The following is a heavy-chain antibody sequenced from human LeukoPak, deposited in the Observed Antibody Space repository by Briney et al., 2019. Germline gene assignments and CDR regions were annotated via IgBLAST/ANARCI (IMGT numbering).Heavy chain of an antibody. CDR2: ISSSSSYI. V-gene: IGHV3-21*01. Sequence: PGGSLRLSCAASGFTFSSYSMNWVRQAPGKGLEWVSSISSSSSYIYYADSVKGRFTISRDNAKNSLYLQMNSLRAEDTAVYYCARDSYYGSGSYADYYYGMDVWGQGTTVTVSS. CDR1: GFTFSSYS. J-gene: IGHJ6*02. CDR3: ARDSYYGSGSYADYYYGMDV. D-gene: IGHD3-10*01.